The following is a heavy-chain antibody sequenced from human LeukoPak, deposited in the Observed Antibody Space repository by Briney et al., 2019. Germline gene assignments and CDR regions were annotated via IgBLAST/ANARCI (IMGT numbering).Heavy chain of an antibody. Sequence: ASVKVSCKASGYTFTGYYIHWVRQAPGQGLEWMGWINLNSGGTNYAQKFQGRVTMTRDTSISTAYMELSRLRSDDTAVYYCARDGPYEYYYGSGSYHPGTRVSYNWFDPWGQGTLVTVSS. J-gene: IGHJ5*02. CDR2: INLNSGGT. D-gene: IGHD3-10*01. CDR3: ARDGPYEYYYGSGSYHPGTRVSYNWFDP. V-gene: IGHV1-2*02. CDR1: GYTFTGYY.